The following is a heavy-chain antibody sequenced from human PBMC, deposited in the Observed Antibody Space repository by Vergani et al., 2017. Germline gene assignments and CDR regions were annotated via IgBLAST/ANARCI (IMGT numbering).Heavy chain of an antibody. D-gene: IGHD6-19*01. J-gene: IGHJ4*02. Sequence: QVQLVESGGGVVQPGRSLRLSCAASGFTFSSYGMHWVRQAPGKGLEWVAVIWYDGSNKYYADSVKGRFTISRDNSKNTLYLQMNSLRAEDTAVYYCARDPERVAVAGTWDYWGQGTLVTVSS. CDR2: IWYDGSNK. CDR1: GFTFSSYG. V-gene: IGHV3-33*01. CDR3: ARDPERVAVAGTWDY.